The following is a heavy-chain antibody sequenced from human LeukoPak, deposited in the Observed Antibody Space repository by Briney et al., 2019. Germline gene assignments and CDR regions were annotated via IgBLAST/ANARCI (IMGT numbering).Heavy chain of an antibody. CDR1: GFTFSSYA. D-gene: IGHD2-15*01. Sequence: GGSLRLSCAASGFTFSSYAMHWVRQAPGKGLKWVAVISYDGSNKYYADSVKGRFTISRDNSKNTLYLQMNSLRAEDTAVYYCARDLKLGYCSGGSCYSGPFDYWGQGTLVTVSS. V-gene: IGHV3-30*04. CDR3: ARDLKLGYCSGGSCYSGPFDY. CDR2: ISYDGSNK. J-gene: IGHJ4*02.